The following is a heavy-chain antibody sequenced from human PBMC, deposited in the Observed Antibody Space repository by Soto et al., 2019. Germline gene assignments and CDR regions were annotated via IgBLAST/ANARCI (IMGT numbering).Heavy chain of an antibody. D-gene: IGHD2-2*01. Sequence: SAPLALTCTVSGGSVNSDSHNWIWILQPPGKGLEWIGYIYYTGSTNYNPSLKSRVTISLDTSRNQFSLKLSSVTAADTAVFYCAREYANSPEAFDFWGQGALVTVSS. V-gene: IGHV4-61*01. J-gene: IGHJ4*02. CDR2: IYYTGST. CDR1: GGSVNSDSHN. CDR3: AREYANSPEAFDF.